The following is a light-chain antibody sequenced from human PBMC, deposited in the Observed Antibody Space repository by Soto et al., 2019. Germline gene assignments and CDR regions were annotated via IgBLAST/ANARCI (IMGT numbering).Light chain of an antibody. CDR3: QQSYSTPPWT. CDR1: QSIISY. J-gene: IGKJ1*01. V-gene: IGKV1-39*01. Sequence: DIQMTQSPSSLSASVGDRVTITCRASQSIISYLNWYQQKPGKAPKLLIYAASSLQSGVPSRFSGSGSGTDFTLTISSLQPEDFATYYCQQSYSTPPWTFGQGTKVDI. CDR2: AAS.